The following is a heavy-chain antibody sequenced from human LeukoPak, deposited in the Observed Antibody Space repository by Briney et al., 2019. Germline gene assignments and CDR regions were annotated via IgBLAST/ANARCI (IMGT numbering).Heavy chain of an antibody. D-gene: IGHD3-3*01. CDR2: INPNSGGT. J-gene: IGHJ3*02. V-gene: IGHV1-2*02. CDR1: GYTFTGYY. Sequence: GASVKVSCKASGYTFTGYYMRWVRQAPGQGLEWMGWINPNSGGTNYAQKFQGRVTMTRDTSISTAYMELSRLRSDDTAVYYCASPKFPWGDFWSTDDAFDIWGQGTMVTVSS. CDR3: ASPKFPWGDFWSTDDAFDI.